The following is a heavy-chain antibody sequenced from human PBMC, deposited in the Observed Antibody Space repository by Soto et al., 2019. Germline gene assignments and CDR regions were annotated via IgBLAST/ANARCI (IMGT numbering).Heavy chain of an antibody. CDR3: ARVGYCGGDCYFWFDP. CDR1: GGTFSSYA. D-gene: IGHD2-21*02. J-gene: IGHJ5*02. Sequence: GASVKVSCKASGGTFSSYAISWVRQAPGQGLEWMGGIIPIFGTANYAQKFQGRVTITADESTSTAYMELSSLRSEDTAVYYCARVGYCGGDCYFWFDPWGQGTLVTVSS. V-gene: IGHV1-69*13. CDR2: IIPIFGTA.